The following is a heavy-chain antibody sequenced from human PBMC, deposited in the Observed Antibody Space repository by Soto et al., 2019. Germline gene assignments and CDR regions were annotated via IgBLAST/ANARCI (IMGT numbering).Heavy chain of an antibody. D-gene: IGHD3-9*01. V-gene: IGHV1-18*01. Sequence: ASVKVSCKATGYTFATYGISWVRQAPGQGLEWMGWISAYNGHTNYAQKLQGRVTMTTDTSTSTAYMELRSLRSDDTAVYYCARDFDDILTGHYNVAGNYYMDVWGKGTTVTVSS. CDR1: GYTFATYG. CDR3: ARDFDDILTGHYNVAGNYYMDV. CDR2: ISAYNGHT. J-gene: IGHJ6*03.